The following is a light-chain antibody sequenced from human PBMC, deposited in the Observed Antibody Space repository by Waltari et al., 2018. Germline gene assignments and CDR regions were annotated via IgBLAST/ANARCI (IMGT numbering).Light chain of an antibody. CDR3: QQSYSTPQT. J-gene: IGKJ1*01. V-gene: IGKV1-39*01. CDR1: QSISSY. CDR2: AAS. Sequence: DIQMTQSQSSLSASVGDRVTITFRASQSISSYLNWYQQKPGKAPKLLSYAASSLQSGVPSRFSGSGSGTDFTLTISSLQPEEFATYYCQQSYSTPQTFGQGTKVEIK.